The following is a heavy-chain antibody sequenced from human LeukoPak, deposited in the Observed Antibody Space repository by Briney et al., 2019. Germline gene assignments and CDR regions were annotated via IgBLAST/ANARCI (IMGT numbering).Heavy chain of an antibody. J-gene: IGHJ4*02. D-gene: IGHD3-10*01. Sequence: SVKVSCKASGGTFSSYAISWVRQAPGQGLEWMGGIIPIFGTANYAQKFQGRVTITADESTSTAYMELSSLRSEDTAVYYCARVSSHMVRDEVWGQGTLVTVSS. V-gene: IGHV1-69*13. CDR3: ARVSSHMVRDEV. CDR2: IIPIFGTA. CDR1: GGTFSSYA.